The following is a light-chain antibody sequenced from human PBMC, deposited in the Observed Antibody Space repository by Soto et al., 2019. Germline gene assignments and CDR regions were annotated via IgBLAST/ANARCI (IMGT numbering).Light chain of an antibody. Sequence: QSALTQAPSASGSPGQSLTISCTGTSSDIGAYNYVSWYQQHPGKAPKLMIYEVAKRPSGVPDRFSASKSGNTASLTVSGLQAEDEADYYCSSHGGSNTFYVFGTGTKLTVL. V-gene: IGLV2-8*01. CDR2: EVA. CDR1: SSDIGAYNY. J-gene: IGLJ1*01. CDR3: SSHGGSNTFYV.